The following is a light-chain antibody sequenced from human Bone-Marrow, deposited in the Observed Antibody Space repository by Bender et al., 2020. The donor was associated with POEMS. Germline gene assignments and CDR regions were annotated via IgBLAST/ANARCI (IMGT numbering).Light chain of an antibody. V-gene: IGLV2-8*01. J-gene: IGLJ3*02. Sequence: QSALTQPPSASGSSGQSVTISCSGTGSDVGGYNYVSWNQQHPGKAPKLIIYEASQRPSGVSIRFSGSKSGNTASLTISGLQAEDEAYYYCCSYAGDNTWVFGGGTKLTVL. CDR2: EAS. CDR3: CSYAGDNTWV. CDR1: GSDVGGYNY.